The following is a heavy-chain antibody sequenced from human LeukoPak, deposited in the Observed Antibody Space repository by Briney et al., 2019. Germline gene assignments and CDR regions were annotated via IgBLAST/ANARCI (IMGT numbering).Heavy chain of an antibody. Sequence: PSETLSLTCAVYGGSFSGYYWSWIRQPPGKGLEWIGEINHSGSTNYNPSLKSRVTISVDTSKNQFSLKLSSVTAADTAVYYCARDMGYYTPYYFDYWGQGTLVTVSS. D-gene: IGHD3-3*01. CDR1: GGSFSGYY. CDR3: ARDMGYYTPYYFDY. J-gene: IGHJ4*02. CDR2: INHSGST. V-gene: IGHV4-34*01.